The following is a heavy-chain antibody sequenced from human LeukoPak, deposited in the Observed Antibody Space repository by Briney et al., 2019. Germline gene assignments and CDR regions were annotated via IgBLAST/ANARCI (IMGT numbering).Heavy chain of an antibody. CDR1: GYTFTGYY. V-gene: IGHV1-2*02. Sequence: ASVKVSCKASGYTFTGYYMHWVRQAPGQGLEWMGWISPNSGGTNYAQKFQGRVTMTRDTSISTAYMELSRLRSDDTAVYYCARDLGIAVAGTVFGTDYWGQGTLVTVSS. D-gene: IGHD6-19*01. CDR2: ISPNSGGT. J-gene: IGHJ4*02. CDR3: ARDLGIAVAGTVFGTDY.